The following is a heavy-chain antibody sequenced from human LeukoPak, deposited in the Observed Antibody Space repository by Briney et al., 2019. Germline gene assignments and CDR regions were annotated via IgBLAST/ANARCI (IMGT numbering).Heavy chain of an antibody. Sequence: RPGGSLRLSCAASGFNFSSYDMIWVRQTPGKGLEWVSALRGGGDSTIYADSVKGRFTISRDNSKNALYLQMNSLRAEDTAVYYCAKDKTTVVTPVIDYWGQGTLVTVSS. CDR3: AKDKTTVVTPVIDY. D-gene: IGHD4-23*01. J-gene: IGHJ4*02. V-gene: IGHV3-23*01. CDR2: LRGGGDST. CDR1: GFNFSSYD.